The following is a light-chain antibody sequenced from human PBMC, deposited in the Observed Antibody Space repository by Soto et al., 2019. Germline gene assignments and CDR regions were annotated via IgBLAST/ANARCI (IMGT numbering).Light chain of an antibody. J-gene: IGKJ2*01. V-gene: IGKV3-11*01. CDR3: QHRSSSPEGYP. Sequence: EIVLTQSPATLSLSPGERATLSCRASQSISIYLAWYQQKPGQAPRLLIYDASKRAPGIPARFSGSGSWTDFTLTISSLEPEDFAVYYCQHRSSSPEGYPFGQGTKLEIK. CDR2: DAS. CDR1: QSISIY.